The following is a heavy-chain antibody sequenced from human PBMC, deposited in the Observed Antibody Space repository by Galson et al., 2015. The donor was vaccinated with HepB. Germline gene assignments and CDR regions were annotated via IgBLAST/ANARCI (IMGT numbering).Heavy chain of an antibody. D-gene: IGHD4-11*01. CDR2: ISSSSNYI. CDR3: VRNLFSGDDYSVDY. Sequence: SLRLSCAASGFTFSSYSMNWVRQAPGQGLEWVSSISSSSNYIYHADSVNGRFTISRDNAKNSLYLQMNSLRAEDTAVYYCVRNLFSGDDYSVDYWGQGTLVTVSS. J-gene: IGHJ4*02. V-gene: IGHV3-21*01. CDR1: GFTFSSYS.